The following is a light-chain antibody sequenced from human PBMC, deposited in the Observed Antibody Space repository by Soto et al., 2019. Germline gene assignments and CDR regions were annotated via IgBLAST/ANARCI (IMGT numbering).Light chain of an antibody. CDR2: EVT. CDR1: SSDVGGYNY. CDR3: TSYRSSSTPVV. V-gene: IGLV2-14*01. J-gene: IGLJ2*01. Sequence: QSVLTQPASVSGSPGQSITVSCTGTSSDVGGYNYVSWYQQHPGKAPKLMIYEVTNRPSGVSNRFSGSKSGNTASLTISGLKAEDEADYSCTSYRSSSTPVVFGGGTKLTVL.